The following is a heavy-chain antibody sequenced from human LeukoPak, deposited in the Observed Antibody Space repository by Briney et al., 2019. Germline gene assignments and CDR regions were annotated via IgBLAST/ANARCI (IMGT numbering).Heavy chain of an antibody. Sequence: GGSLRLSCAASGFTFNNYVMSWVRQAPGRGLEWVSGIDYAGGSTNYADSVKGRFTISRDNSKNTLYLQMNSLRAEDTAVYYCAKDMRFDWTPYYFDYWGQGTLVTVSS. J-gene: IGHJ4*02. V-gene: IGHV3-23*01. CDR2: IDYAGGST. D-gene: IGHD3-9*01. CDR1: GFTFNNYV. CDR3: AKDMRFDWTPYYFDY.